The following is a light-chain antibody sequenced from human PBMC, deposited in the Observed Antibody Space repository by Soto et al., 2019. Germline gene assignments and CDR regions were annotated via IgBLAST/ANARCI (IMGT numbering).Light chain of an antibody. V-gene: IGLV2-11*01. CDR2: DVS. Sequence: QSALTQPRSVSGSPEQSVTISCTGTNSDIGGYNYVSWYQQHPGKAHKVMIYDVSRRPSGVPDRFSGSKSVNTASLTISGIPAEDAADSYCCSHAVTYYFWVFGDGTMLSVL. CDR3: CSHAVTYYFWV. CDR1: NSDIGGYNY. J-gene: IGLJ3*02.